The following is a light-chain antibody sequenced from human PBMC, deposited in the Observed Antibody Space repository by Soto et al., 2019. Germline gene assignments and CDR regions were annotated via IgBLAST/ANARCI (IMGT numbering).Light chain of an antibody. CDR2: KAS. CDR1: QSIGNW. V-gene: IGKV1-5*03. J-gene: IGKJ4*01. Sequence: DIQMTQFPSTLSASVGDRVTITCRASQSIGNWLAWYQQKPGKAPKLLIYKASSLEGGVPARFSGRGSGTEFTLTISSLQPDDFATYYCQQYNSYSPELTFGGGTKVEIK. CDR3: QQYNSYSPELT.